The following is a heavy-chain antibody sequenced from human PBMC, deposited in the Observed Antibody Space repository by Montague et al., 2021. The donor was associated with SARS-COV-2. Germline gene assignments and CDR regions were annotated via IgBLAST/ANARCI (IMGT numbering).Heavy chain of an antibody. CDR1: GFTFSSYW. D-gene: IGHD1-26*01. CDR2: IKPDGGEK. J-gene: IGHJ6*02. Sequence: SLRLSCAASGFTFSSYWMSWVRQTPGKGLEWVANIKPDGGEKHYVDSVKGRFTISRDNAKHSLNLQMDSLRAEDTALYYCARDSRIVGATGGMDVWGQGTTVIVSS. CDR3: ARDSRIVGATGGMDV. V-gene: IGHV3-7*03.